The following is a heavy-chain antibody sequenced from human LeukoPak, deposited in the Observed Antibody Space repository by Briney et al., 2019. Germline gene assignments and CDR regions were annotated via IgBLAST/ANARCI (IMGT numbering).Heavy chain of an antibody. V-gene: IGHV3-7*03. D-gene: IGHD3-3*01. CDR3: VRDQNWSFDY. CDR1: GFTFNTYW. J-gene: IGHJ4*02. Sequence: GGSLRLSCAPSGFTFNTYWMTWVRQAPGKGTQWVSHINQDGSETYYVDSVKGGFTISRDNAKNSVYLQMNSLTTEDTALYYCVRDQNWSFDYWGQGTRVTVSS. CDR2: INQDGSET.